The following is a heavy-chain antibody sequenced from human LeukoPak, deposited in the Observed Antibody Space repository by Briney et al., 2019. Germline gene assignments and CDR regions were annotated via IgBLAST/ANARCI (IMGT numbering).Heavy chain of an antibody. CDR2: ISGSGGST. V-gene: IGHV3-23*01. CDR3: ARESKYYCDSLHPVDYYYYYMDV. D-gene: IGHD3-22*01. CDR1: GFTFSSYA. J-gene: IGHJ6*03. Sequence: GGSLRLSCAASGFTFSSYAMSWVRQAPGKGLEWVSAISGSGGSTYYADSVKGRFTISRDNSKNTLYLQMNSLRAEDTAVYYCARESKYYCDSLHPVDYYYYYMDVWGKGTTVTVSS.